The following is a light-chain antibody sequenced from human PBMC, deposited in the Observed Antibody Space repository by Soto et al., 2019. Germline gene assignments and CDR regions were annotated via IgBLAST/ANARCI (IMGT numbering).Light chain of an antibody. Sequence: PGERATLSCRASQRVSSGYLAWYQQKPGQAPRLLIYGASSRATGIPDRFSGSGSGTDFTLTISRLEPEDFEVYYCQQYRNSPPTFGGGTKVDIK. CDR2: GAS. V-gene: IGKV3-20*01. CDR3: QQYRNSPPT. J-gene: IGKJ4*01. CDR1: QRVSSGY.